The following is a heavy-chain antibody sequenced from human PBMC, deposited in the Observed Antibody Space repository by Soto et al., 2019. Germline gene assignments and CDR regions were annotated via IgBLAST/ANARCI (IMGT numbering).Heavy chain of an antibody. J-gene: IGHJ4*02. CDR3: VRSRYGGCFDF. V-gene: IGHV3-7*04. Sequence: GGSLRLSCAASGFTFSSYWMTWVRQAPGKGLEWVANIKQDGSDKYYVDSVKGRFTTSRDNAKDSLHLQINSLRAEDTAVYYCVRSRYGGCFDFWGQGTLVTVSS. D-gene: IGHD4-17*01. CDR1: GFTFSSYW. CDR2: IKQDGSDK.